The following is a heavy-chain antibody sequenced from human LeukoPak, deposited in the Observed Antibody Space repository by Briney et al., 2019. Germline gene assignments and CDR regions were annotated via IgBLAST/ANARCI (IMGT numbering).Heavy chain of an antibody. CDR1: GYTFISYG. D-gene: IGHD1-1*01. CDR3: ASSDGKYFQH. J-gene: IGHJ1*01. V-gene: IGHV1-18*01. CDR2: ISAYNGNT. Sequence: ASVKVSCNASGYTFISYGISWVRQAPVQGLEWMGWISAYNGNTNYAQKLQGRVTMTTDTYTSTTYMELRSLRSDDTAVYYCASSDGKYFQHWGQGTLVTVSS.